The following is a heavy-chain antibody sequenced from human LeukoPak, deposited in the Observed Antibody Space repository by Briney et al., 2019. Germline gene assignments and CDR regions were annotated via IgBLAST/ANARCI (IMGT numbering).Heavy chain of an antibody. Sequence: PSETLSLTCTVSGYSISSGYYWGWIRQPPGKGLEWIGEINHSGSTNYNPSLKSRVTISVATSKNQFSLKLSSVTAADTAVYYCARERGSGSYWSYYYYMDVWGRGTTVTISS. J-gene: IGHJ6*03. CDR2: INHSGST. CDR3: ARERGSGSYWSYYYYMDV. CDR1: GYSISSGYY. D-gene: IGHD3-10*01. V-gene: IGHV4-38-2*02.